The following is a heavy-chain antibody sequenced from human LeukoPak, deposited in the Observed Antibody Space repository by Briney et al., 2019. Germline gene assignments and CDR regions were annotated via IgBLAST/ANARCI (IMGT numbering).Heavy chain of an antibody. D-gene: IGHD3-9*01. CDR3: AREGDDILTGYPARNFDY. Sequence: SETLSLTCTVSGGSISSYYWSWIRQPAGKGLEWIGRIYTSGRTNYNPSLKSRVTMSVDTSKNQFSLKLCSVTAADTAVYYCAREGDDILTGYPARNFDYWGQGTLVIVSS. J-gene: IGHJ4*02. V-gene: IGHV4-4*07. CDR1: GGSISSYY. CDR2: IYTSGRT.